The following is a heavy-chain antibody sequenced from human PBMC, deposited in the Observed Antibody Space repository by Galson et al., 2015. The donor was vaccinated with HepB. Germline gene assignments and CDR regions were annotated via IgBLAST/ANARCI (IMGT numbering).Heavy chain of an antibody. CDR2: ITSSGSTI. CDR1: GFTFNDYY. D-gene: IGHD4-23*01. J-gene: IGHJ5*01. V-gene: IGHV3-11*01. Sequence: SLRLSCAASGFTFNDYYMSWIRQAPGEGLQFVSYITSSGSTIYYADSVKGRFTISRDNGKNSLYLQMNSLRAEDTAVYYCARSFSVEIDSWGQGTRVTVSS. CDR3: ARSFSVEIDS.